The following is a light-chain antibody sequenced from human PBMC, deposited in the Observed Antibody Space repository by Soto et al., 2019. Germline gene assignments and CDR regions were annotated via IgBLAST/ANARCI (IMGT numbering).Light chain of an antibody. Sequence: EIVMTQSPATLSVSPGERATLSCRASQSVSSNLAWYQQKPGQAPRLLIYAASTRATGIPARFSGSGSGTEFTLTISSLQSEDYAVYYCQQNNHWLWTFGQGTGGYQ. J-gene: IGKJ1*01. CDR3: QQNNHWLWT. V-gene: IGKV3-15*01. CDR1: QSVSSN. CDR2: AAS.